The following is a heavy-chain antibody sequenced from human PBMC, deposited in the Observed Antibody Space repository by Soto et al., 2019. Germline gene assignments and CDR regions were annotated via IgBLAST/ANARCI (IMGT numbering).Heavy chain of an antibody. Sequence: QLQLQESGPGLVKPSETLSLTCNVSGVSIIDTSYYWGWLRQPPGKGLEWIGTIYFNGNTFYNPSRKSRLTISVDTSKNQVALRLTSVTAADTAVYYCARQGSYWGQGTLVAVSS. J-gene: IGHJ4*02. CDR2: IYFNGNT. CDR1: GVSIIDTSYY. V-gene: IGHV4-39*01. CDR3: ARQGSY.